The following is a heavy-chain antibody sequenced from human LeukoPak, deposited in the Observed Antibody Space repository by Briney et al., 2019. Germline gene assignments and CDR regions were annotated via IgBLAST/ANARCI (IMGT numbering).Heavy chain of an antibody. J-gene: IGHJ5*02. CDR2: ITRKDAI. CDR3: ARGTYYSGSGPGNWFDP. Sequence: GGSLRLSCTASGFSVSDYYMNWFRQSPGKGLEWVSPITRKDAIEYADSVRGRFTISRDNANNLLYLQMDSLRPEDTAVYYCARGTYYSGSGPGNWFDPWGHGTLVTVSS. D-gene: IGHD3-10*01. CDR1: GFSVSDYY. V-gene: IGHV3-69-1*01.